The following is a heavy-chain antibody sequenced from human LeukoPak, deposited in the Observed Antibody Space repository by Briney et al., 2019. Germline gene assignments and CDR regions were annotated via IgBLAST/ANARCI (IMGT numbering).Heavy chain of an antibody. D-gene: IGHD3-10*01. CDR1: GGSISSGSYS. J-gene: IGHJ5*02. V-gene: IGHV4-30-4*07. Sequence: PSQTLSLTCAVSGGSISSGSYSWSWIRQPPGKGLEWIGYMFYTGNTYYNPSLKSRVTISVDTSKSQFSLKLNSVTAADTAIYYCARAITMVRGVTGFDPWGQGTLVTVSS. CDR2: MFYTGNT. CDR3: ARAITMVRGVTGFDP.